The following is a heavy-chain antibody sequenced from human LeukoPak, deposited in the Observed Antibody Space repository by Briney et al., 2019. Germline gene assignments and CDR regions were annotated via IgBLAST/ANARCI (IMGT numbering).Heavy chain of an antibody. D-gene: IGHD3-10*01. CDR1: GFTVSSDY. V-gene: IGHV3-53*01. J-gene: IGHJ3*02. CDR2: IYSGGST. CDR3: ARDFGVGGDAFDI. Sequence: PGGSLRLSCAASGFTVSSDYMSWVRQAPGKGLEWVSVIYSGGSTYYADSVKGRFTISRDNSKNTPYLQMNSLRAEDTAVYYCARDFGVGGDAFDIWGQGTMVTVSS.